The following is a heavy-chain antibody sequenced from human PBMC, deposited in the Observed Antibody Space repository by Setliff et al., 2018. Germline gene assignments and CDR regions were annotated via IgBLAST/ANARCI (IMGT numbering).Heavy chain of an antibody. Sequence: SETLSLTCTVSGDSISSGYYYWTWIRQSAGKGLEWIGTIYYSGSTYYNPSLKSRGTISVDTSKNQFSLKLSSVTAADTAVYYCARLGGSSGSGGFYYYYYYMDVWGKGTTVTVSS. D-gene: IGHD3-22*01. V-gene: IGHV4-39*01. J-gene: IGHJ6*03. CDR3: ARLGGSSGSGGFYYYYYYMDV. CDR2: IYYSGST. CDR1: GDSISSGYYY.